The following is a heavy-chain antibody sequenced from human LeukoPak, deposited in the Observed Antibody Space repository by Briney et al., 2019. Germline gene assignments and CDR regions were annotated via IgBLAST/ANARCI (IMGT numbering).Heavy chain of an antibody. D-gene: IGHD3-22*01. Sequence: SVKVSCKASGGTFSSYAISWVRQTPGQGLEWMGGIIPIFGTANYAQKFQGRVTITADESTSTAYMELSSLRSEDTAVYYCATDPTYYYDSSGYYYSDYWGQGTLVTVSS. V-gene: IGHV1-69*13. CDR3: ATDPTYYYDSSGYYYSDY. CDR2: IIPIFGTA. CDR1: GGTFSSYA. J-gene: IGHJ4*02.